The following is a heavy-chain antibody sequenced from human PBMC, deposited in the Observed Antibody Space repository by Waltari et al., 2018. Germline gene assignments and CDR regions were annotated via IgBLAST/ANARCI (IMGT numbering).Heavy chain of an antibody. V-gene: IGHV4-59*08. J-gene: IGHJ3*01. CDR1: GTFYY. Sequence: QVQLQESGPGLVKPSETLSLTCTLSGTFYYLSWIRQPPGKGLECLCYASYSGSTYYNPSLQSRVTIFVGSSRNQFSLQLSSVTAADTAVYYCATLGARYSNAFDVWGQGTMVTVSS. D-gene: IGHD2-15*01. CDR3: ATLGARYSNAFDV. CDR2: ASYSGST.